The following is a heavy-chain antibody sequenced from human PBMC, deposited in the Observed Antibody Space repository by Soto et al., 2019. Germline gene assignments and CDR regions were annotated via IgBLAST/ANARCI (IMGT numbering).Heavy chain of an antibody. Sequence: SQTLSLTCAISGDSVSSNSAAWNWIRQSPSRGLEWLGRTYYRSKWYNDYAVSVKSRITINPDTSKNQFSLQLNSVTPEDTAVYYCARGPPRVAVAGKDPYYYYYGMDVWGQGTTVTVSS. CDR1: GDSVSSNSAA. CDR2: TYYRSKWYN. D-gene: IGHD6-19*01. V-gene: IGHV6-1*01. CDR3: ARGPPRVAVAGKDPYYYYYGMDV. J-gene: IGHJ6*02.